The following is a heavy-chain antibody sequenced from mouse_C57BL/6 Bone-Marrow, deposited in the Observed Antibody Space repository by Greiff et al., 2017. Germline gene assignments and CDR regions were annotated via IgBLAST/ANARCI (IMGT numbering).Heavy chain of an antibody. J-gene: IGHJ2*01. V-gene: IGHV1-26*01. CDR2: ISPNNGGT. CDR3: ARDYYGSSGYFDY. CDR1: GYTFTDYY. Sequence: EVQLLQSGPELVKPGASVKISCKASGYTFTDYYMNWVKQSHGKSLEWIGDISPNNGGTSYNQKLKGRATLTVDKSSSTAYMELRSLTSEDSAVYYCARDYYGSSGYFDYWGQGTILTVSS. D-gene: IGHD1-1*01.